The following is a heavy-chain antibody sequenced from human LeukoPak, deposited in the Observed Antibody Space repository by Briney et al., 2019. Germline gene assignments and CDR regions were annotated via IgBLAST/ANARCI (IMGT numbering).Heavy chain of an antibody. CDR1: GGSISSSY. D-gene: IGHD1-26*01. V-gene: IGHV4-59*01. J-gene: IGHJ4*02. Sequence: SETLSLTCTVSGGSISSSYWSWIRQPPGKGLEWIGYIYYSRSPNYNPSLTTRVTMSVDTSKNQFSLKLSAVTAADTAVYYCARHAVGATRRDYCDYWGKGTLITVSS. CDR2: IYYSRSP. CDR3: ARHAVGATRRDYCDY.